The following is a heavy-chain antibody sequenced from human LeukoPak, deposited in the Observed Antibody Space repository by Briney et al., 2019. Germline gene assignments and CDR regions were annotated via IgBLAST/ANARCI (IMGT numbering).Heavy chain of an antibody. V-gene: IGHV5-51*01. CDR1: GYSFTRYW. CDR3: ARLSYGDAAYYYYGMDV. CDR2: IYPGDSDT. D-gene: IGHD4-17*01. J-gene: IGHJ6*02. Sequence: GESLKISCKGSGYSFTRYWLGWVRQMPGKGLEWMGIIYPGDSDTRYSPSFQGQVTISADKSISTAYLQWSSLKASDTAMYYCARLSYGDAAYYYYGMDVWGQGTTVTVSS.